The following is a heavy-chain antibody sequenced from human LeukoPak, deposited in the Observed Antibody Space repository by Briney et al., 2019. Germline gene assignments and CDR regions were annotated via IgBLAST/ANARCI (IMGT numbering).Heavy chain of an antibody. V-gene: IGHV7-4-1*02. Sequence: ASVKVSCKASGYTFTGYYMHWVRQAPGQGLEWMGWINTNTGNPTYAQGFTGRFVFSLDTSVSTAYLQISSLKAEDTAVYYCARDLGWVYSYGFDYWGQGTLVTVSS. CDR1: GYTFTGYY. CDR2: INTNTGNP. D-gene: IGHD5-18*01. J-gene: IGHJ4*02. CDR3: ARDLGWVYSYGFDY.